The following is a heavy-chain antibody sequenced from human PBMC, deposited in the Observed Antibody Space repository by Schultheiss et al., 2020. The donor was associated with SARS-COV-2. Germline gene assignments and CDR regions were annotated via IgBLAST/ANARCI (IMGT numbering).Heavy chain of an antibody. CDR1: GFTFSSYG. Sequence: GGSLRLSCAASGFTFSSYGMHWVRQAPGKGLEWVANIKQDGSEKYYVDSVKGRFTISRDNSKNTLYLQMNSLRAEDTAVYYCAKDPDYYGSGSYYYMDVWGKGTTVTVSS. J-gene: IGHJ6*03. CDR3: AKDPDYYGSGSYYYMDV. D-gene: IGHD3-10*01. V-gene: IGHV3-7*03. CDR2: IKQDGSEK.